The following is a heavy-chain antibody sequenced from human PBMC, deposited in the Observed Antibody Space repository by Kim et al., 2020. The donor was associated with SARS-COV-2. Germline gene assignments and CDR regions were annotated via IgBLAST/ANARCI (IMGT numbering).Heavy chain of an antibody. V-gene: IGHV3-49*03. Sequence: GGSLRLSCTASGFTFGDYAMSWFRQAPGKGLEWVGFIRSKAYGGTTEYAASVKGRFTISRDDSKSIAYLQMNSLKTEDTAVYYCTREDGFRDGYNFGGGAASEPPYFDYWGQGTLVTVSS. J-gene: IGHJ4*02. D-gene: IGHD5-12*01. CDR1: GFTFGDYA. CDR2: IRSKAYGGTT. CDR3: TREDGFRDGYNFGGGAASEPPYFDY.